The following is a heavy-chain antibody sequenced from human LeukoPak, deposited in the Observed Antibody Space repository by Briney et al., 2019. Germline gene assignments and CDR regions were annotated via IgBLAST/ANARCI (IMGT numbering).Heavy chain of an antibody. CDR1: GFTFISNW. Sequence: PGGSLRLSCAASGFTFISNWMHWVRQAPGKGLVWVSRINGDGSSTDFADSVKGRFTISRDDAKNTLYLQMNSLRAEDTAVYYCARDAPGNTALDYWGQGTLVTVSS. J-gene: IGHJ4*02. D-gene: IGHD5-18*01. CDR2: INGDGSST. V-gene: IGHV3-74*01. CDR3: ARDAPGNTALDY.